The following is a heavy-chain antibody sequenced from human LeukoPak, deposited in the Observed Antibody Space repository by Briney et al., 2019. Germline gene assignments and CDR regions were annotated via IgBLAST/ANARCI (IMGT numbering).Heavy chain of an antibody. CDR1: GYTLTELS. CDR2: IIPIFGTA. CDR3: ATEMATIYN. V-gene: IGHV1-69*13. Sequence: ASVKVSCKVSGYTLTELSMHWVRQAPGKGLEWMGGIIPIFGTANYAQKFQGRVTITADESTSTAYMELSSLRSEDTAVYYCATEMATIYNWGQGTLVTVSS. D-gene: IGHD5-24*01. J-gene: IGHJ4*02.